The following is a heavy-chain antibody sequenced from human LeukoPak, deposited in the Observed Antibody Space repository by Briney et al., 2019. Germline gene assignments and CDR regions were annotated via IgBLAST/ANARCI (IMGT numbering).Heavy chain of an antibody. CDR3: ARGYSSSHRPEDWFDP. D-gene: IGHD6-6*01. V-gene: IGHV4-4*07. CDR1: GGSISSYY. J-gene: IGHJ5*02. Sequence: SETLSLTCTVSGGSISSYYWSWIRQPAGKGLEWIGRIYTSGSTNYNPSLKSRVTMSVDTSKNQFSLKLSSVTAADTAVYYCARGYSSSHRPEDWFDPWGQGTLVTVSS. CDR2: IYTSGST.